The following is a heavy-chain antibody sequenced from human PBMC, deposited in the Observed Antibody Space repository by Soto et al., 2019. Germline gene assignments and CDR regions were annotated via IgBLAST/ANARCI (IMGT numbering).Heavy chain of an antibody. CDR3: ARAKWTRFHLYDFWSGPNWFDP. CDR2: IYYSGST. V-gene: IGHV4-30-4*01. Sequence: KTSETLSLTCTVSGGSISSGDYYWSWIRQPPGKGLEWIGYIYYSGSTYYNPSLKSRVTISVDTSKNQFSLKLSSVTAADTAVYYCARAKWTRFHLYDFWSGPNWFDPWGQGTLVTVSS. CDR1: GGSISSGDYY. D-gene: IGHD3-3*01. J-gene: IGHJ5*02.